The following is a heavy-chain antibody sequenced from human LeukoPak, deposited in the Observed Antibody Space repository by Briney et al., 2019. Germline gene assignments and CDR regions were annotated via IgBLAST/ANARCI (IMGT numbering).Heavy chain of an antibody. CDR2: INPSGGST. J-gene: IGHJ4*02. V-gene: IGHV1-46*01. CDR1: GYTFTSYY. CDR3: ARASGGIVVVTAVNFAFSY. Sequence: ASVKVSCKASGYTFTSYYMHWERQAPGQGLEWMGIINPSGGSTSYAQKFQGRVTMTRDTSTSTVYMELSSLRSEDTAVYYCARASGGIVVVTAVNFAFSYWGQGTLVTVSS. D-gene: IGHD2-21*02.